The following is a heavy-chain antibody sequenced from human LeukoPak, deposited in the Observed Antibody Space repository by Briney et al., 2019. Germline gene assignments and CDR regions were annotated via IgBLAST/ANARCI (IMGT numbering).Heavy chain of an antibody. V-gene: IGHV3-30*02. Sequence: GGSLRLSCAASGFTFSSYGMHWVRQAPGKGLEWVAFIRYDGSDKYYADSVKGRFTISRDNSKNTLYLQMNSLRAEDTAVYYCASDTMVRGVKNYWGQGTLVTVSS. J-gene: IGHJ4*02. CDR1: GFTFSSYG. CDR3: ASDTMVRGVKNY. CDR2: IRYDGSDK. D-gene: IGHD3-10*01.